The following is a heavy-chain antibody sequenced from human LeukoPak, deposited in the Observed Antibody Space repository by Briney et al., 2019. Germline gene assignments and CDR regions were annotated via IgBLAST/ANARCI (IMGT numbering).Heavy chain of an antibody. CDR1: GGSISSGDYY. D-gene: IGHD4-17*01. CDR2: IYYSGST. Sequence: PSETLSLTCTVSGGSISSGDYYWSWIRQPPGKGLEWIGYIYYSGSTYYNPSLKSRVTISVDTSKNQFSLKLSSVTAADTAVYYCARGGYGDYVIYYYYYMDVWGKGTTVTVSS. J-gene: IGHJ6*03. V-gene: IGHV4-30-4*08. CDR3: ARGGYGDYVIYYYYYMDV.